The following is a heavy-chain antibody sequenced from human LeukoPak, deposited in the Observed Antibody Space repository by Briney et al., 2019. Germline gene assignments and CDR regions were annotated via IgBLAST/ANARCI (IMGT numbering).Heavy chain of an antibody. CDR1: GFTFSDYY. Sequence: GGSLRLTCAASGFTFSDYYMIWIRQAPGKGLEWVSYISSTSSTYTNYADSVKGRFTISRDNAKNSLYLQMNSLRAEDTAVYYCARHPKWGIAVVPAVIPDWGQGTLVTVSS. D-gene: IGHD2-2*01. CDR3: ARHPKWGIAVVPAVIPD. CDR2: ISSTSSTYT. J-gene: IGHJ4*02. V-gene: IGHV3-11*03.